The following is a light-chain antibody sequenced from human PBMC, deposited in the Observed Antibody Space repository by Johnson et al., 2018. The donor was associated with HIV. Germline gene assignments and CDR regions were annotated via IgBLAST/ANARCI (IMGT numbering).Light chain of an antibody. V-gene: IGLV1-51*01. CDR1: SSNIGNNY. CDR3: GTWDSSLSADV. CDR2: DNN. Sequence: QSILTQPPSVSAAPGQKVTISCSGSSSNIGNNYVSWYQQFPGAAPKLLIYDNNERPSGIPDRFSGSKSDTSATLGITGLQTGDEADYYCGTWDSSLSADVFGTGTKVTCL. J-gene: IGLJ1*01.